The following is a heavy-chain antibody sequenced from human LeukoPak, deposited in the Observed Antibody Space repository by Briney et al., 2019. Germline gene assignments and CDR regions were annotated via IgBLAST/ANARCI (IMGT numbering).Heavy chain of an antibody. D-gene: IGHD6-6*01. CDR2: IYPGDSDP. Sequence: SLNLYCKGSGYSFTNYWIGLVRQMPGKGLGWVGIIYPGDSDPRYSPSFQAQLPISTDKHIRTAYLQGISLKAADTPMYYCARPEYWPGDAFDIWGQGTMVTVSS. J-gene: IGHJ3*02. CDR1: GYSFTNYW. V-gene: IGHV5-51*04. CDR3: ARPEYWPGDAFDI.